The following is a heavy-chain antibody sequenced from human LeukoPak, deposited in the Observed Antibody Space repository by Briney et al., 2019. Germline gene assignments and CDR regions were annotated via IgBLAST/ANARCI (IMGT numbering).Heavy chain of an antibody. V-gene: IGHV4-59*01. CDR2: IYYSGST. CDR1: GGSISSYY. Sequence: PSETLSLTCTVSGGSISSYYWSWIRQPPGKGLEWIGYIYYSGSTNYNPSLKSRVTISVDTSKNQFSLKLSSVTAADTAVYYCARGWWGEPWEPGCLDYWGQGTLVTVSS. D-gene: IGHD1-14*01. J-gene: IGHJ4*02. CDR3: ARGWWGEPWEPGCLDY.